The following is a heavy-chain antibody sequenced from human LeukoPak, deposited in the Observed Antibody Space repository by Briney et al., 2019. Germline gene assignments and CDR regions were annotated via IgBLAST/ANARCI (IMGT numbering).Heavy chain of an antibody. CDR2: TNNSGST. V-gene: IGHV4-4*07. J-gene: IGHJ5*02. D-gene: IGHD3-3*01. CDR1: GGSISTFY. CDR3: ARVNTIFGVPYLNWFDP. Sequence: SDTLSLTRTVSGGSISTFYWTWIRQPAGKGLEWIGRTNNSGSTNYNPSLRSRVSMSVDRSKNQFSVTLSSVTAADTAVYYCARVNTIFGVPYLNWFDPWGQGTLVTVSS.